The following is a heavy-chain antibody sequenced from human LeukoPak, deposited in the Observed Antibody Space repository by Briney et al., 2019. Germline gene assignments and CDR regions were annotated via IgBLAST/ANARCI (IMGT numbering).Heavy chain of an antibody. CDR2: ISGHGDIT. Sequence: GGSLRLSCAASGFIFGNYGMNWVRLAPGKGLEWVSGISGHGDITYYADSVNGRFTISRDNSRNTVYLQMNSLRAEDTAVYYCAKGNSGYDLWPRWGQGTLVTVSS. D-gene: IGHD5-12*01. CDR3: AKGNSGYDLWPR. J-gene: IGHJ4*02. V-gene: IGHV3-23*01. CDR1: GFIFGNYG.